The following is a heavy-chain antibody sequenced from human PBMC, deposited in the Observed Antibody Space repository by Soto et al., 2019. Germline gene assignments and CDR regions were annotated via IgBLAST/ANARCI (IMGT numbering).Heavy chain of an antibody. J-gene: IGHJ6*02. CDR3: GTSSRKDYHFAMDV. CDR1: GFSVSSSD. D-gene: IGHD6-6*01. V-gene: IGHV3-53*01. CDR2: IYSGGST. Sequence: LRLSCAASGFSVSSSDMIWVRQVPGEGLEWVSVIYSGGSTHDADYVKGRFSVSRDTSKNTVDLQMNSLRVDDTAVYYCGTSSRKDYHFAMDVWGQGTAVTVSS.